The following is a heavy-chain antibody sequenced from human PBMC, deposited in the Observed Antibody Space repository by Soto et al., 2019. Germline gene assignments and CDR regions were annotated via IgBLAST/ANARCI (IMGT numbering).Heavy chain of an antibody. CDR1: DFTFKNYS. Sequence: GGSLRLSCAASDFTFKNYSMNWVRQAPGKGLEWVSYISRTSSTTHYAESVKGRFTISRDNAKNTLYLQMNSLRAEDTAVYHCARAAYDRSGYDLDYWGQGALVTVSS. V-gene: IGHV3-48*01. CDR2: ISRTSSTT. CDR3: ARAAYDRSGYDLDY. J-gene: IGHJ4*02. D-gene: IGHD3-22*01.